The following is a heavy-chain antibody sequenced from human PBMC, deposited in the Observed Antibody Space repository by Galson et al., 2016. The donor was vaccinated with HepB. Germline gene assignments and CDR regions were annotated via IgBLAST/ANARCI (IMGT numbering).Heavy chain of an antibody. D-gene: IGHD3-22*01. J-gene: IGHJ6*02. Sequence: SVKVSCKASGYTFTGYAMHWVRQAPGQRLEWMGWINAGNGNTKYSQKFQGRVTITRDTSASTAYMELTSLRSEDTAVYYCARLVVRLYGMDVWGQGTTVTVS. CDR3: ARLVVRLYGMDV. CDR2: INAGNGNT. V-gene: IGHV1-3*01. CDR1: GYTFTGYA.